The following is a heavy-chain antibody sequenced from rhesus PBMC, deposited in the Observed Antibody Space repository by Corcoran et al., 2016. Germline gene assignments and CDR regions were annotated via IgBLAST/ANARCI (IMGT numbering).Heavy chain of an antibody. V-gene: IGHV4-99*01. CDR3: ASPGGGNHLDF. CDR1: GYSISSGYY. J-gene: IGHJ4*01. CDR2: ISGSIWSP. D-gene: IGHD3-34*01. Sequence: QVQLQESGPGLVKPSETLSLTCAVSGYSISSGYYWGWIRQPPGKGLEYSGYISGSIWSPYYHPSLQRRGTISKDTSKNQFSLKVSSVTAADTAVYYCASPGGGNHLDFWGQGVLVTVSS.